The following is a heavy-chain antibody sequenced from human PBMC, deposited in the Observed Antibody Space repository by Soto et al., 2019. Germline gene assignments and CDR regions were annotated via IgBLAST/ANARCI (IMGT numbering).Heavy chain of an antibody. CDR3: AVPDTMVRGVITTYYYMYV. D-gene: IGHD3-10*01. CDR2: IIPILGIA. Sequence: SVKVSCKASGGTFSSYTISWVRQAPGQGLEWMGRIIPILGIANYAQKFQGRVTITADKSTSTAYMELSSLRSEDTAVYYCAVPDTMVRGVITTYYYMYVWGKGTTVTVSS. V-gene: IGHV1-69*02. CDR1: GGTFSSYT. J-gene: IGHJ6*03.